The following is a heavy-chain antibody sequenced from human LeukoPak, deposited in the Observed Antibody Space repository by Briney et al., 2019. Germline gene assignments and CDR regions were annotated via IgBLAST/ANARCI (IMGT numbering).Heavy chain of an antibody. J-gene: IGHJ4*02. D-gene: IGHD5-12*01. CDR1: GFTFSSYA. CDR2: ISGSGGSA. Sequence: TGGSLRLSCAASGFTFSSYAMSWVRQAPGKGLEWVSAISGSGGSAYYADSVKGRFTFSRDNSKNMLYLQMNSLRAADTAIYYCARDGGYRADIDWGQGTLVTVSS. V-gene: IGHV3-23*01. CDR3: ARDGGYRADID.